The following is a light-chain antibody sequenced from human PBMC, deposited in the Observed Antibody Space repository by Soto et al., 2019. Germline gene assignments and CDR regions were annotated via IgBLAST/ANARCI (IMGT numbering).Light chain of an antibody. Sequence: QSVLTQPTSASGTPGQRVTISCSGSISNIGSNFIYWYQQLPGTAPKLLIYRNNERPSGVPDRFSGSKSGTSASLAISGLRSEDEADYHCAAWDDSLSGVVFGGGTKLTVL. CDR2: RNN. CDR1: ISNIGSNF. V-gene: IGLV1-47*01. CDR3: AAWDDSLSGVV. J-gene: IGLJ2*01.